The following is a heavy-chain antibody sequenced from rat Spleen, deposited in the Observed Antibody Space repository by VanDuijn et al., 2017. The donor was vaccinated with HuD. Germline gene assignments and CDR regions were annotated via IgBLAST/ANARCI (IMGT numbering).Heavy chain of an antibody. Sequence: EVQLVESGGGLVQPGRSLKLSCAASGFTFSDYNMAWVRQAPTTGLEWFATLSYDGSSTYYRDSVKGRFTISRDNAKSTLYLQMDSLRSEDTATYYCARHPYSSYGGLAYWGQGTLVTVSS. D-gene: IGHD1-2*01. V-gene: IGHV5-7*01. CDR2: LSYDGSST. CDR1: GFTFSDYN. J-gene: IGHJ3*01. CDR3: ARHPYSSYGGLAY.